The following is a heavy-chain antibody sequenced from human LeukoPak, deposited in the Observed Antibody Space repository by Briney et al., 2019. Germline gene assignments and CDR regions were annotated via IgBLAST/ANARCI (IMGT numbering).Heavy chain of an antibody. CDR3: AGARTYYYAMDV. V-gene: IGHV3-48*02. CDR2: ISSGSSTT. J-gene: IGHJ6*02. CDR1: GFTFSSYS. Sequence: GGSLRLSCVASGFTFSSYSMNWVRQAPGKGLEWVSYISSGSSTTYYVDSVKGRFTISRDNVKNSLYLQMNSLRDEDTAVYYCAGARTYYYAMDVWGQGTTVTVSS.